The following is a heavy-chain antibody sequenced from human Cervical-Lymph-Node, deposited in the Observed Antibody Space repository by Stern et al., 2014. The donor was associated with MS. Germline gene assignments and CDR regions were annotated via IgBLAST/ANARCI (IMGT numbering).Heavy chain of an antibody. CDR1: GGTFSNYA. V-gene: IGHV1-69*01. Sequence: QVQLVQSGAEVKKPGSSVKVSCKASGGTFSNYATSWVRQAPGQGLEWMGGIVPLFGKPNYAQKFQGRVTITADESTSTGYMDLSSLRSEDTAVYYCASPLTATSVPFGYYGMDVWGQGTTVTVSA. CDR2: IVPLFGKP. CDR3: ASPLTATSVPFGYYGMDV. D-gene: IGHD4-17*01. J-gene: IGHJ6*01.